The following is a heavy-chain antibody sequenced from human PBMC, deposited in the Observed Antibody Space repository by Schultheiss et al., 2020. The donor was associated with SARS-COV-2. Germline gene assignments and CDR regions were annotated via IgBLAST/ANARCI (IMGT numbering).Heavy chain of an antibody. CDR1: GFTFSSYS. D-gene: IGHD6-25*01. CDR2: ISSSSSYI. V-gene: IGHV3-21*01. CDR3: ARHQAALDYYGLDV. Sequence: GGSLRLSCAASGFTFSSYSMNWVRQAPGKGLEWVSSISSSSSYIYYADSVKGRFTISRDNAKNSLYLQMNSLRAEDTAVYYCARHQAALDYYGLDVWGQGTTVTVSS. J-gene: IGHJ6*02.